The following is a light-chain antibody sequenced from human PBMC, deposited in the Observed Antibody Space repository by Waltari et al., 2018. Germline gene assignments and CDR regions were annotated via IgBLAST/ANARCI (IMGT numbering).Light chain of an antibody. J-gene: IGLJ2*01. Sequence: QSALTQPASVSGSPGQSITISCTGTSSDVGAYNYVSWYQQHPGKAPKLIIFDFSNRPSGVSNRFSGSKSGNTASLTISGLQAEDEADYYCSSYISSSTLELFGGGTSLTVL. CDR1: SSDVGAYNY. V-gene: IGLV2-14*03. CDR2: DFS. CDR3: SSYISSSTLEL.